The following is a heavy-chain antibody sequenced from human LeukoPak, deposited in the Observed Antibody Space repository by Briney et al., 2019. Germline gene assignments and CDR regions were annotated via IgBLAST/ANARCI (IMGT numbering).Heavy chain of an antibody. D-gene: IGHD2-2*01. CDR1: GFIFSSYG. CDR2: HFASNK. Sequence: GGSLRLSCVTSGFIFSSYGIHWVRQAPGKGLEWVAWHFASNKYYAESVRGRFTMSRDNSKSTLYLQMDSLRVEDTAVYYCARDLCSTTSCFDYWGQGTLVSVPS. J-gene: IGHJ4*02. V-gene: IGHV3-33*01. CDR3: ARDLCSTTSCFDY.